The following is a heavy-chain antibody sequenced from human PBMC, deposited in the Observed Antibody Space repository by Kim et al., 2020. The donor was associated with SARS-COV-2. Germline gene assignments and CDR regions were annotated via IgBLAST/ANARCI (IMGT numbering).Heavy chain of an antibody. D-gene: IGHD5-18*01. J-gene: IGHJ3*02. CDR3: ARGAVSGTAMGNDAFDI. V-gene: IGHV6-1*01. Sequence: VKSRITINPDTSKNQFTLQLNSVTPEDTAVYYCARGAVSGTAMGNDAFDIWGQGTIVTVSS.